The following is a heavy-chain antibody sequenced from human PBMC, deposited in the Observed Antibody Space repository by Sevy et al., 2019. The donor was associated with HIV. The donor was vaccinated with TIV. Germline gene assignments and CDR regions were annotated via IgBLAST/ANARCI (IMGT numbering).Heavy chain of an antibody. CDR2: IYYSGSI. J-gene: IGHJ4*02. V-gene: IGHV4-61*01. D-gene: IGHD3-3*01. CDR3: AREVGRDFWSGSLDY. CDR1: GGSVSSGSYY. Sequence: SETLSLTCTVSGGSVSSGSYYWSWIRQPPGKGLEWIGYIYYSGSINYNPSLKSRVSISVDTSKNQFFLKLSSVTAADTAVYYCAREVGRDFWSGSLDYWGQGTLVTVSS.